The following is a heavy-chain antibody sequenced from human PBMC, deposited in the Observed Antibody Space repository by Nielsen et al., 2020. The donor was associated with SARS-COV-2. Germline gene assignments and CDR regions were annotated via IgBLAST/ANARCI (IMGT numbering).Heavy chain of an antibody. D-gene: IGHD3-16*01. CDR1: GGSISSGGSS. V-gene: IGHV4-30-2*01. CDR3: ARGGRITFGGADDAFDI. CDR2: IYHSGRT. Sequence: SETLSPTCAVSGGSISSGGSSWSWIRQPPGKGLEWIGYIYHSGRTYYNPSLKSRVTISVDRSKNQFSLKLSSVTAADTAVYYCARGGRITFGGADDAFDIWGQGTMVTVSS. J-gene: IGHJ3*02.